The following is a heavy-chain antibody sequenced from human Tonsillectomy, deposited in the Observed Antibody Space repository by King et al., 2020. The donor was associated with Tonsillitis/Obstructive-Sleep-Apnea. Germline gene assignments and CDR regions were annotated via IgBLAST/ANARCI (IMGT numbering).Heavy chain of an antibody. J-gene: IGHJ4*02. D-gene: IGHD3-16*01. V-gene: IGHV3-48*03. CDR1: GFTFSSYE. CDR3: ARDLGCDY. CDR2: ITSGGSAT. Sequence: VQLVESGGGLVQPGGSLRLSCAASGFTFSSYELNWVRKAPGKGLEWVSYITSGGSATYYADSVKGRFTISRDNAKNSLYLQMNSLRAEDTAVYYCARDLGCDYWGQGTLVTVSS.